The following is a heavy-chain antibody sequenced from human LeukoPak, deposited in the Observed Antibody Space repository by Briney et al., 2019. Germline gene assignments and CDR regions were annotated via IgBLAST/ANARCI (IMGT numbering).Heavy chain of an antibody. Sequence: ASVKVSCKASGYTFTDYYMHWVRQAPGQGLEWMGWINPNSGDTNYAQKFQGRVTMTRDTSISTAYMELSRLRSDDAAVYYCARVRYRLAETYIDYWGQGTLVTVSS. J-gene: IGHJ4*02. CDR1: GYTFTDYY. CDR2: INPNSGDT. V-gene: IGHV1-2*02. D-gene: IGHD3-16*01. CDR3: ARVRYRLAETYIDY.